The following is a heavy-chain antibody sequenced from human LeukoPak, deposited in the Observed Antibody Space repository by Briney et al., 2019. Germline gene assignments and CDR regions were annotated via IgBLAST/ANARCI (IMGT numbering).Heavy chain of an antibody. CDR2: IYTSGST. Sequence: PSETLSLTCTVSGGSISSYYWSWIRQPPGKGLEWIGYIYTSGSTNYNPSLKSRVTISVDTSKNQFSLKPSSVTAADTAVYYCARHRCSSTSCYRTENWFDPWGQGTLVTVSS. CDR1: GGSISSYY. V-gene: IGHV4-4*09. CDR3: ARHRCSSTSCYRTENWFDP. J-gene: IGHJ5*02. D-gene: IGHD2-2*02.